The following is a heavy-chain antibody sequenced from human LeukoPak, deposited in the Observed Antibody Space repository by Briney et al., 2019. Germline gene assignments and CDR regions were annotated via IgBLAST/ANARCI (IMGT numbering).Heavy chain of an antibody. CDR3: AAYCSGGSCYSG. CDR1: GGSISSGNHF. V-gene: IGHV4-39*07. CDR2: INHSGST. J-gene: IGHJ4*02. D-gene: IGHD2-15*01. Sequence: NPSETLSLTCTVSGGSISSGNHFWGWIRQPPGKGLEWIGEINHSGSTNYNPSLKSRVTISVDTSKSQFSLKLSSVTAADTAVYYCAAYCSGGSCYSGWGQGTLVTVSS.